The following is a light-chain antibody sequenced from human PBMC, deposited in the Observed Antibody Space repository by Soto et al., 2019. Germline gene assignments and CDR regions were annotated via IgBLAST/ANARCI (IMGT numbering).Light chain of an antibody. Sequence: EIQVTQSPSSVSVTSGDRVTITFRASQSVSNNLAWYQQRPGQAPRLLLYDASTLDTGIPSRFSGSGSGTEFTLTISRLQSEDFAAYYCQQDNSCPLTFGGGTKVDIK. V-gene: IGKV3-15*01. CDR1: QSVSNN. CDR3: QQDNSCPLT. CDR2: DAS. J-gene: IGKJ4*01.